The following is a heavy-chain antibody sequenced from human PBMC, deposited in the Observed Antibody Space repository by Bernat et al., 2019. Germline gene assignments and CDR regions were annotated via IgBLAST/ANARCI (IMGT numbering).Heavy chain of an antibody. CDR3: ARDGYNLLGIDY. CDR2: ISSSSYI. J-gene: IGHJ4*02. D-gene: IGHD5-12*01. Sequence: EVQLVESGGGLVKPGGSLRLSCAASGFTFSSYSMNWVRQAPGKGLEWVSSISSSSYIYYADSVKGRFTISRDNAKNSLYLQMNSLRAEDTAVYYCARDGYNLLGIDYWGQGTLGTVSS. V-gene: IGHV3-21*01. CDR1: GFTFSSYS.